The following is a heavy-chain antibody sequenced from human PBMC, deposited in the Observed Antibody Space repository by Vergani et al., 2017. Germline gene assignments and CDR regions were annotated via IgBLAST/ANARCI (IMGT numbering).Heavy chain of an antibody. CDR2: ISWNSGSI. D-gene: IGHD3-10*01. J-gene: IGHJ6*02. CDR1: GFTFDDYA. CDR3: AKGGGNIGLRWFGPGSYYYYGMDV. V-gene: IGHV3-9*01. Sequence: EVQLVESGGGLVQPGRSLRLSCAASGFTFDDYAMHWVRQAPGKGLEWVSGISWNSGSIGYADSVKGRFTISRDNAKNSLYLQMNSLRAEDTALYYCAKGGGNIGLRWFGPGSYYYYGMDVWGQGTTVTVSS.